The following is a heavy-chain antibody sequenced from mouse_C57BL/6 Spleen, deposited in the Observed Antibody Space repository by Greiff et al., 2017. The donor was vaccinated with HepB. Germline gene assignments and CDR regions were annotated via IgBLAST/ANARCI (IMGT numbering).Heavy chain of an antibody. CDR3: ARPPYGSSYVYWYFDV. CDR1: GFTFSDYY. V-gene: IGHV5-12*01. Sequence: EVKLMESGGGLVQPGGSLKLSCAASGFTFSDYYMYWVRQTPEKRLEWVAYISNGGGSTYYPDTVKGRFTISRDNAKNTLYLQMSRLKSEDTAMYYCARPPYGSSYVYWYFDVWGTGTTVTVSS. CDR2: ISNGGGST. J-gene: IGHJ1*03. D-gene: IGHD1-1*01.